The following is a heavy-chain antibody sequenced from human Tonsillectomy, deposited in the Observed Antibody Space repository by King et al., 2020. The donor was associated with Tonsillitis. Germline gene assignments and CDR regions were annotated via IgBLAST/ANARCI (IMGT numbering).Heavy chain of an antibody. Sequence: VQLVESGGGVVQPGGSLRLSCAASGLTFSSYPLHWSPQAPGRGLEGGAVISNEGSKKNYADSVKGRFTISRDNSKNTLYLQMNSLRAEDTAVYYCARGSITMVRGVEFDYWGQGTLVTVSS. D-gene: IGHD3-10*01. J-gene: IGHJ4*02. CDR2: ISNEGSKK. V-gene: IGHV3-30*04. CDR3: ARGSITMVRGVEFDY. CDR1: GLTFSSYP.